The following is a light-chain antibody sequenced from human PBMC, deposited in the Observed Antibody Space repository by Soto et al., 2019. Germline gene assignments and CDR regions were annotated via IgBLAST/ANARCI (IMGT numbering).Light chain of an antibody. Sequence: QSALAQPPSVSGAPGQRVSISCTGSSSNIGAGYDVHWYQHLPGTAPKLLIYANNNRPSGVPDRFSGSKSGTSASLAITGLQAEDEDDYYCQSYDSSRSPIYVFGNVTKLTV. CDR1: SSNIGAGYD. V-gene: IGLV1-40*01. CDR2: ANN. J-gene: IGLJ1*01. CDR3: QSYDSSRSPIYV.